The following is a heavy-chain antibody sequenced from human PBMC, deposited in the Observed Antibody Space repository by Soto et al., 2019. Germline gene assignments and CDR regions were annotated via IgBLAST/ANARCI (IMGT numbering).Heavy chain of an antibody. Sequence: SVKVSCKASGGTFSSYAISWVRQAPGQGLEWMGGIIPIFGTANYAQKFQGRVTITADKSTSTAYMELSSLRSEDTAVYYCARGDRYYDSSGYYPPYYYYGMDGWG. CDR1: GGTFSSYA. CDR2: IIPIFGTA. V-gene: IGHV1-69*06. J-gene: IGHJ6*02. CDR3: ARGDRYYDSSGYYPPYYYYGMDG. D-gene: IGHD3-22*01.